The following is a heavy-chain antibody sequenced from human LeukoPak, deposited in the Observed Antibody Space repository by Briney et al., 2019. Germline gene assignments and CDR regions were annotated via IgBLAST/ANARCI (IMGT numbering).Heavy chain of an antibody. CDR3: ARDTPPYYDFWSGYYRHFDY. D-gene: IGHD3-3*01. CDR2: IKQDGSEK. Sequence: GGSLRLSCAASGFTFSSYWMSWVRQAPGKGLEWVANIKQDGSEKYYVDSVKGRFTISRDNAKNSLYLQMNSLRAEDTAVYYCARDTPPYYDFWSGYYRHFDYWGQGTLVTVSS. CDR1: GFTFSSYW. V-gene: IGHV3-7*01. J-gene: IGHJ4*02.